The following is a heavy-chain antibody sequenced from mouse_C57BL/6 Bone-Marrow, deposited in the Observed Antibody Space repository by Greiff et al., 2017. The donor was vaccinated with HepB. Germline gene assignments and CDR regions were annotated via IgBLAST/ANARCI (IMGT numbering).Heavy chain of an antibody. V-gene: IGHV1-82*01. CDR3: ARSHLWPDY. CDR2: IYPGDGDT. J-gene: IGHJ2*01. CDR1: GYAFSSSW. Sequence: VKLMESGPELVKPGASVKISCKASGYAFSSSWMNWVKQRPGKGLEWIGRIYPGDGDTNYNGKFKGKATLTADKSSSTAYMQLSSLTSEDSAVYYCARSHLWPDYWGQGTTLTVSS. D-gene: IGHD1-1*02.